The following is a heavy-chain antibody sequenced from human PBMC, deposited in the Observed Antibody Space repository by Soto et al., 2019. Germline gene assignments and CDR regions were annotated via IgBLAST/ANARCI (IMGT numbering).Heavy chain of an antibody. CDR2: IYYSGST. D-gene: IGHD6-13*01. V-gene: IGHV4-59*01. Sequence: QVQLQESGPGLVKPSETLSLTCTVSGGSISSYYWSWIRQPPGKGLEWIGYIYYSGSTNYNPSLKSRVTISVDTSKNQFSLKLSSVTAADTAVYYCAKGDSSSWFTPDYCGQGTLVTVSS. J-gene: IGHJ4*02. CDR1: GGSISSYY. CDR3: AKGDSSSWFTPDY.